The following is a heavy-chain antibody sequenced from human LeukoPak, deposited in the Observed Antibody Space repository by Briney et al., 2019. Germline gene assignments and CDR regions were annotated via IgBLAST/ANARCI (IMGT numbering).Heavy chain of an antibody. J-gene: IGHJ4*02. Sequence: ASVKVSCKASGYTFTGYYMHWVRQAPGQGLEWMGWINPNSGGTNYAQKFQGRVTMTRDTSISTAYMELSRLLSDDTAVYYCARDLRRDSSGWNSQAVLDYWGQGTLVTVSS. CDR1: GYTFTGYY. CDR3: ARDLRRDSSGWNSQAVLDY. CDR2: INPNSGGT. V-gene: IGHV1-2*02. D-gene: IGHD6-19*01.